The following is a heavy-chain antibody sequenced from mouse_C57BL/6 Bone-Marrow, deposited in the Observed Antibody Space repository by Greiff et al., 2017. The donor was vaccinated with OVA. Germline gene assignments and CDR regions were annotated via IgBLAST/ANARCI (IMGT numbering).Heavy chain of an antibody. J-gene: IGHJ4*01. V-gene: IGHV3-6*01. CDR3: ARGVRSYAMDY. D-gene: IGHD2-14*01. CDR2: ISYGGSN. Sequence: DVQLQESGPGLVKPSQSLSLTCSVTGYSITSGYYWNWIRQFPGNKLEWMGYISYGGSNNYNPSLKNRISITRDTSKNQFFLKLNSVTTEDTATYYCARGVRSYAMDYWGQGTSVTVSS. CDR1: GYSITSGYY.